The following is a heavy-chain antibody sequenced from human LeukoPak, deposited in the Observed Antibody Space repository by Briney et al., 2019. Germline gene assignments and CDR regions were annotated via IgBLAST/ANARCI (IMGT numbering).Heavy chain of an antibody. D-gene: IGHD2-2*01. CDR2: LNPNSGGT. CDR3: GRVGTLYCTSTSCFDY. V-gene: IGHV1-2*02. Sequence: GASVKVSCKASGYSFIGYYMHWVRQAPGQGLEWMGWLNPNSGGTNYAQKFQGRVTMTRDTSISTAYMELSRLTSDDTAVYYCGRVGTLYCTSTSCFDYWGQGTLATVSS. CDR1: GYSFIGYY. J-gene: IGHJ4*02.